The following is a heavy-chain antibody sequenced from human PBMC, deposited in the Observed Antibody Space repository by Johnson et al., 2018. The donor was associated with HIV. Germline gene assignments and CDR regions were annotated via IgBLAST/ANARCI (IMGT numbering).Heavy chain of an antibody. CDR1: GFTLTTYA. CDR3: AKFVGAGSYDAFDI. CDR2: ISSDGNNK. V-gene: IGHV3-30*18. D-gene: IGHD1-26*01. J-gene: IGHJ3*02. Sequence: MQLVESGGDMVQPGRSLRLSCAASGFTLTTYAMHWVRQAPGKGLEWVAVISSDGNNKYYADSVKGRFTISRDNSMNTLYLQMNSLRAEDTAVYYCAKFVGAGSYDAFDIWGQGTMVTVSS.